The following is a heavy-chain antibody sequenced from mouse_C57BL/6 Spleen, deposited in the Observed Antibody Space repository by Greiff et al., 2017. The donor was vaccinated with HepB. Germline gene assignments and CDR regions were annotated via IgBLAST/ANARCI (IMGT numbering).Heavy chain of an antibody. J-gene: IGHJ4*01. V-gene: IGHV5-17*01. CDR2: ISSGSSTI. D-gene: IGHD2-4*01. Sequence: EVKLVESGGGLVKPGGSLKLSCAASGFTFSDYGMHWVRQAPEKGLEWVAYISSGSSTIYYADTVKGRFTISRDNAKNTLFLQMTSLRSEDTAMYYCARRDDYDGRYAMDYWGQGTSVTVSS. CDR3: ARRDDYDGRYAMDY. CDR1: GFTFSDYG.